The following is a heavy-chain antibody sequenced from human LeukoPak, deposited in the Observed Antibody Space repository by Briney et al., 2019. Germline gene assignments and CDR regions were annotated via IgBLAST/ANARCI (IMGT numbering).Heavy chain of an antibody. CDR1: GFTFSGHG. CDR3: AKGGAYGSGSYCDY. CDR2: TSGGGSDT. V-gene: IGHV3-23*02. D-gene: IGHD3-10*01. J-gene: IGHJ4*02. Sequence: QPGGSLRLSCAVSGFTFSGHGMQWVRQVPGKGLEWVASTSGGGSDTYNEDAVKGRFTISRDNYKSTLSLQMNSLRAEDTAVYYCAKGGAYGSGSYCDYWGQGTLVTVSS.